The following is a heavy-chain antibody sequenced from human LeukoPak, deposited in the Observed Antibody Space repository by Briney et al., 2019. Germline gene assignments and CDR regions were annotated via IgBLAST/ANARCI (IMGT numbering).Heavy chain of an antibody. CDR2: ISYDGSNK. D-gene: IGHD3-10*01. V-gene: IGHV3-30-3*01. CDR1: GFTFSSYA. CDR3: ARDALYGSGSYPDY. J-gene: IGHJ4*02. Sequence: GGSLRLPCAASGFTFSSYAMHWVRQAPGKGLEWVAVISYDGSNKYYADSVKGRFTISRDNSKNTLYLQMNSLRAEYTAVYYCARDALYGSGSYPDYWGQGTLVTVSS.